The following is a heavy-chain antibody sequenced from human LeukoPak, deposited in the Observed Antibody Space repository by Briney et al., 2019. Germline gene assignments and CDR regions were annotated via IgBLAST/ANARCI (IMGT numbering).Heavy chain of an antibody. CDR3: ARARGGIAARPGAFDI. D-gene: IGHD6-6*01. Sequence: SETLSLTCAVYGGSFSGYYWSWIRQPPGKGLEWIGEINHSGSTNYNPYLKSRVTISVDTSKNQFSLKLSSVTAADTAVYYCARARGGIAARPGAFDIWGQGTMVTVSS. CDR2: INHSGST. CDR1: GGSFSGYY. J-gene: IGHJ3*02. V-gene: IGHV4-34*01.